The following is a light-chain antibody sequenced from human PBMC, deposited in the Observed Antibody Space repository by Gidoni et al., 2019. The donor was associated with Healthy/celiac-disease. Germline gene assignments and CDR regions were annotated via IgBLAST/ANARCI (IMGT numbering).Light chain of an antibody. CDR1: QSVSSN. V-gene: IGKV3-15*01. CDR3: QQYNNCSPST. Sequence: EIVMPHSPATLSVSPGERATLSCRASQSVSSNLAWYQQKPGQAPRLLIYGASTRATGIPARFSGSGSATEFTLTISSLQSEDFAVYYCQQYNNCSPSTFGQGTKLEIK. CDR2: GAS. J-gene: IGKJ2*01.